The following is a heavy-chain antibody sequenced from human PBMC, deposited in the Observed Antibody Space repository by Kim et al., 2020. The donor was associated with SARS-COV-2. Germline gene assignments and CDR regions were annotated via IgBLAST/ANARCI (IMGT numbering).Heavy chain of an antibody. J-gene: IGHJ6*02. CDR3: ARGRRAMIVVVIAPHYYYGVYV. CDR1: GYTFTSYD. CDR2: MNPNSGNT. D-gene: IGHD3-22*01. V-gene: IGHV1-8*01. Sequence: ASVKVSCKASGYTFTSYDINWVRQATGQGLEWMGWMNPNSGNTGYAQKFQGRVTMTRNTSISTAYMELSSLRSEDTAVYYCARGRRAMIVVVIAPHYYYGVYVWGQGTTVTVSS.